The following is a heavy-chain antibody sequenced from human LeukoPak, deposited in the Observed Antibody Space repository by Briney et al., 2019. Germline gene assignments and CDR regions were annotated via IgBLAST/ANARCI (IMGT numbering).Heavy chain of an antibody. CDR2: ISPNGAST. V-gene: IGHV1-46*03. CDR3: ARDPRNRNDGFYYYMDV. J-gene: IGHJ6*03. Sequence: GASVKVSRKASGYTFTSYGISWVRQAPGQGLEWMGVISPNGASTTYAQKLQGRVTVTRDTSTSTVYMELSSLRSEDTAMYYCARDPRNRNDGFYYYMDVWGQGTTVTVSS. CDR1: GYTFTSYG. D-gene: IGHD1-1*01.